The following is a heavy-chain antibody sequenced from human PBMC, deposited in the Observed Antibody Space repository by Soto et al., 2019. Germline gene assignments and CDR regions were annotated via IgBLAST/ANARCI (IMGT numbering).Heavy chain of an antibody. CDR3: ARETMWPSGRYYYYHMDV. J-gene: IGHJ6*02. V-gene: IGHV4-30-4*01. CDR2: ISYSGNT. Sequence: QVQLQESGPGLVKPSQTLSLTCSVSSASITSRGSYWTWIRQPPGKGLEWIGHISYSGNTFYNSSLQSRLTISVDTSKNQFSLKMTSVTAADTAVYFCARETMWPSGRYYYYHMDVWGQGTTVPVSS. CDR1: SASITSRGSY. D-gene: IGHD3-10*01.